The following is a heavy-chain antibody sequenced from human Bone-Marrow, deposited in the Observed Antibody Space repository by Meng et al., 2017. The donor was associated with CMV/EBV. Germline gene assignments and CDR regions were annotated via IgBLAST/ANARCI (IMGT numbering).Heavy chain of an antibody. CDR1: GFTFSSYA. Sequence: GGSLRLSCAASGFTFSSYAMHWVRQAPGKGLEWVAVISYDGSNKYYADSVKGRFTISRDNSKNTLYLQMNSLRAEDTAVYYCARDQYSSGWFPYWGQGTLVTVSS. CDR2: ISYDGSNK. CDR3: ARDQYSSGWFPY. J-gene: IGHJ4*02. D-gene: IGHD6-19*01. V-gene: IGHV3-30*04.